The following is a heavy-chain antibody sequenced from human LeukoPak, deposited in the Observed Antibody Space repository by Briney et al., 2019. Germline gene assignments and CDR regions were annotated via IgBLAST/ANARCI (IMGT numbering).Heavy chain of an antibody. Sequence: PSETLSLTCTVSGGSISSSSYYWGWIRQPPGKGLEWIGEINHSGSTNYNPSLKSRVTISVDTSKNQFSLKLSSVTAADTAVYYCARGFDCGGDCYSHGIDYWGQGTLVTVSS. V-gene: IGHV4-39*07. CDR1: GGSISSSSYY. CDR3: ARGFDCGGDCYSHGIDY. J-gene: IGHJ4*02. CDR2: INHSGST. D-gene: IGHD2-21*02.